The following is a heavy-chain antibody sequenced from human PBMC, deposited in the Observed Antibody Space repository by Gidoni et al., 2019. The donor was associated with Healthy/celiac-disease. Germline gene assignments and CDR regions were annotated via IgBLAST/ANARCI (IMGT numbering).Heavy chain of an antibody. J-gene: IGHJ4*02. CDR3: ARAFDY. CDR1: GFTFSSHW. V-gene: IGHV3-7*01. Sequence: EVQLVESGGGLVQPGGSLRLSCAASGFTFSSHWMSWVRQAPGKGLEWVANIKQDGSEKYYVDSVKGRFTISRDNAKNSLYLQMNSLRAEDTAVYYCARAFDYWGQGTLVTVSS. CDR2: IKQDGSEK.